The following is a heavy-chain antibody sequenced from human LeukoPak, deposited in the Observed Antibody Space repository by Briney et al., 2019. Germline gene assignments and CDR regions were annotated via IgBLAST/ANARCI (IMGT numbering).Heavy chain of an antibody. V-gene: IGHV4-59*08. CDR3: ARHYDSSGYWYYFDY. CDR1: GGSISCYY. CDR2: IYYSGST. Sequence: SETVSLTCTVSGGSISCYYWSWIRQPPGKGLEWIGYIYYSGSTNYNPSLKSRVTISVDTSKNQFSLKLSSVTAADTAVYYCARHYDSSGYWYYFDYWGQGTLVTVSS. D-gene: IGHD3-22*01. J-gene: IGHJ4*02.